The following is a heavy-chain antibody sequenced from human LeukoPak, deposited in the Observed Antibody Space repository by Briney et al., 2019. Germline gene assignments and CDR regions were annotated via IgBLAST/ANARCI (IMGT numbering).Heavy chain of an antibody. CDR1: GSISSYY. V-gene: IGHV4-4*09. CDR3: ARQKCTSTSCLTKNAFDI. D-gene: IGHD2-2*01. Sequence: SETLSLTCTVSGSISSYYWSWIRQPPGKGLEWIGYIYTSGSTNYSPSLKSRVTISVDTSKNQFSLDLSSVTAADTAVYYCARQKCTSTSCLTKNAFDIWGQGTMVTVSS. J-gene: IGHJ3*02. CDR2: IYTSGST.